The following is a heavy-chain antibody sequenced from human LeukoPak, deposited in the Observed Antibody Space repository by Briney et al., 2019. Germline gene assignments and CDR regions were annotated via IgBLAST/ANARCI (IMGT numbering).Heavy chain of an antibody. D-gene: IGHD3-10*01. CDR3: ARGGYYGSGNDFRFDP. Sequence: PSQTLSLTCTVSGDSISSGSYYWNWIRQSPGKGLECIGYIHYTGSTNYNPSLKSRVTISVETSKNQFSLKLKSVTAADTAVYYCARGGYYGSGNDFRFDPWGQGTLVTVSS. CDR2: IHYTGST. J-gene: IGHJ5*02. CDR1: GDSISSGSYY. V-gene: IGHV4-61*01.